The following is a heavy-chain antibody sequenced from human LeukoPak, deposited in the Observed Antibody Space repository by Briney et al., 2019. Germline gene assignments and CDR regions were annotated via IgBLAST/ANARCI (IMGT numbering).Heavy chain of an antibody. V-gene: IGHV4-34*01. J-gene: IGHJ3*02. CDR3: ARVRGYSGYDAFDI. Sequence: KPSETLSLTCAVYGGSFSGYYWSWIRQPPGKGLEWIGEINHSGGTNYNPSLKSRVTISVDTSKNQFSLKLSSVTAADTAVYYCARVRGYSGYDAFDIWGQGTMVTVSS. D-gene: IGHD5-12*01. CDR2: INHSGGT. CDR1: GGSFSGYY.